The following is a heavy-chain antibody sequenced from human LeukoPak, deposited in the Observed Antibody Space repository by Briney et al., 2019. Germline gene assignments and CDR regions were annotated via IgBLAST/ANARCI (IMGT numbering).Heavy chain of an antibody. D-gene: IGHD3-22*01. J-gene: IGHJ4*02. V-gene: IGHV5-51*01. CDR3: ARSSYYYDSSGYSFDY. Sequence: GESLKISCKGSGYSFSSYWIGWVRQTPGKGLEWMGIIYPGDSDTRYSPSFQGQVTISADKSISTAYLQWSSLKASDTAMYYCARSSYYYDSSGYSFDYWGQGTLVTVSS. CDR2: IYPGDSDT. CDR1: GYSFSSYW.